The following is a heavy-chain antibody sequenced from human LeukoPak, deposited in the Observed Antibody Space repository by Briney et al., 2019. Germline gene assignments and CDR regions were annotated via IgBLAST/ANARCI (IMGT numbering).Heavy chain of an antibody. CDR1: GFTFSLYA. CDR2: ISSSGSTI. V-gene: IGHV3-11*04. D-gene: IGHD3-22*01. CDR3: AAGGYYDSSGYYYRPFDY. J-gene: IGHJ4*02. Sequence: GGSLRLSCTASGFTFSLYAMTWVRQAPGKGLEWVSYISSSGSTIYYADSVKGRFTISRDNAKNSLYLQMNSLRAEDTAVYYCAAGGYYDSSGYYYRPFDYWGQGTLVTVSS.